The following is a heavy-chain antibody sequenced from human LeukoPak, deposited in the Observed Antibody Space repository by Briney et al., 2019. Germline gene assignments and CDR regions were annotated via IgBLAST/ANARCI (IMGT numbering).Heavy chain of an antibody. J-gene: IGHJ4*02. D-gene: IGHD3-22*01. V-gene: IGHV3-23*01. Sequence: GGSLRLSCAASGFTFSSYAMSWVRQAPGKGLEWVSAISGSGDSTYYADSAKGRFTISRDNSKNTLYLQMNSLRAEDTAVYYCAKDIYDTTGLVYFDYWGQGTLVTVAS. CDR1: GFTFSSYA. CDR2: ISGSGDST. CDR3: AKDIYDTTGLVYFDY.